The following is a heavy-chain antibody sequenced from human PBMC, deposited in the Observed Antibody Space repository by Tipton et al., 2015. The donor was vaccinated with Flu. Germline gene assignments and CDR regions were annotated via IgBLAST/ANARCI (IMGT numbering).Heavy chain of an antibody. J-gene: IGHJ4*02. CDR1: GDTFSTYV. Sequence: QLVQSGPEVKKPGSSVKVSCGASGDTFSTYVINWVRQAPGQGLEWIGGMNPIFGTTNYAQRFQGRVTITADESTSTAYMELSSLRSDDTAVYYCARVFRSNYDFWSGSHYYFDFWGQGTLVTVSS. CDR2: MNPIFGTT. CDR3: ARVFRSNYDFWSGSHYYFDF. V-gene: IGHV1-69*01. D-gene: IGHD3-3*01.